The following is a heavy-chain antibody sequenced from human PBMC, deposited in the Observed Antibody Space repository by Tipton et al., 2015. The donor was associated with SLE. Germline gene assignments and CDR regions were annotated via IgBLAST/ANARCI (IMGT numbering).Heavy chain of an antibody. CDR1: GGSISSHY. V-gene: IGHV4-59*08. CDR3: ARLRVGATDYFDY. CDR2: IYYSGST. Sequence: TLSLTCTVSGGSISSHYWSWVRQPPGKGLEWIGYIYYSGSTHSNPTPKSRVTISVDTSKNQFSLKLSSVTAADTAVYYCARLRVGATDYFDYWGQGTLVTVSS. J-gene: IGHJ4*02. D-gene: IGHD1-26*01.